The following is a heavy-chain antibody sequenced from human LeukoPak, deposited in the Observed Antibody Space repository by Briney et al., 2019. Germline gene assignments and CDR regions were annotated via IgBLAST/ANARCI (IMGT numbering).Heavy chain of an antibody. CDR3: ASTYYGDYVHYYYYGMDV. D-gene: IGHD4-17*01. CDR2: IIPIFGTA. J-gene: IGHJ6*02. V-gene: IGHV1-69*13. CDR1: GYTFTSYG. Sequence: SVKVSCKASGYTFTSYGISWVRQAPGQGLEWMGGIIPIFGTANYAQKFQGRVTITADESTSTAYMELSSLRSEDTAVYYCASTYYGDYVHYYYYGMDVGGQGTTVTVS.